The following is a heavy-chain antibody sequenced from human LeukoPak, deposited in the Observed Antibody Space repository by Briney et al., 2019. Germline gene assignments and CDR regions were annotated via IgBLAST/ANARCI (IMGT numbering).Heavy chain of an antibody. CDR1: GFTFSDYY. V-gene: IGHV3-11*04. J-gene: IGHJ4*02. D-gene: IGHD3-22*01. Sequence: PGGSLRLSCAASGFTFSDYYMSWIRQAPGKGLEWVSYISSSSSTIYYADSVKGRFTISRDNAKNSLYLQMNSLRAEDTAVYYCARAPPYYYDSSGYYHGDYWGQGTLVTVSS. CDR2: ISSSSSTI. CDR3: ARAPPYYYDSSGYYHGDY.